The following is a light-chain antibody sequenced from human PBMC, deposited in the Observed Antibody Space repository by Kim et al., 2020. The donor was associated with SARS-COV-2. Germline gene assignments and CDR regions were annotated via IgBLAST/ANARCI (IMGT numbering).Light chain of an antibody. CDR1: ISNIGNNY. Sequence: QSVLTQPPSVSAAPGQKVTISCSGSISNIGNNYVSWYQQFPGAAPKLLIFDNDKRPSEIPDRFSGSKSGTSATLAITGLQTGDEAGFYCGTWDSSLSVWVFGGGTQLTVL. V-gene: IGLV1-51*01. J-gene: IGLJ3*02. CDR2: DND. CDR3: GTWDSSLSVWV.